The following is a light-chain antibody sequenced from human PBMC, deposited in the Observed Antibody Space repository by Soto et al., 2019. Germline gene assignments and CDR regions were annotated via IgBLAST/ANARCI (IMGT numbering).Light chain of an antibody. V-gene: IGKV3-20*01. CDR2: DAS. CDR1: QSVSSNY. CDR3: QQYGRSPT. J-gene: IGKJ1*01. Sequence: IALTPSPDTLSSSPGERASLSCMASQSVSSNYLAWDQQKLGQAPRLLIYDASRRATGIPDRFSGSGSGTDFTLTISRLEPEDFVVYYRQQYGRSPTFGQGTKVDIK.